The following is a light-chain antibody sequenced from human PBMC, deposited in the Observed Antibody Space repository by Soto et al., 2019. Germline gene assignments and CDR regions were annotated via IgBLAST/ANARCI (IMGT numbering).Light chain of an antibody. CDR3: SSYAGSSNV. CDR1: SSDVGGYNY. V-gene: IGLV2-8*01. J-gene: IGLJ1*01. Sequence: LTAPRCASVSLGQAAAFSCTGTSSDVGGYNYVSWYQQHPGKAPKLMIYEVNKRPSGVPDRFSGSKSGNTASLTVSGLQAEDEAEYYCSSYAGSSNVFGTGTKVTVL. CDR2: EVN.